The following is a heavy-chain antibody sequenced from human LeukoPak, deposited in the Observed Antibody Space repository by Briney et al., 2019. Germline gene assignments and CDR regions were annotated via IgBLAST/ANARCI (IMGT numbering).Heavy chain of an antibody. Sequence: SETLSLTCTVSGGSISXSSYYWGWIRQPPGKGLXXXXXIYYSGSTYYNPSLKSRVTISVDTSKNQFSLKLSSVTAADTAVYYCARRRAYCGGDCYWDYWGQGTLVTVSS. J-gene: IGHJ4*02. CDR1: GGSISXSSYY. CDR2: IYYSGST. CDR3: ARRRAYCGGDCYWDY. V-gene: IGHV4-39*01. D-gene: IGHD2-21*02.